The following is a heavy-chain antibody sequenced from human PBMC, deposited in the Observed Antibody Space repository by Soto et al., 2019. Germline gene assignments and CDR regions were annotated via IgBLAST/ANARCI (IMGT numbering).Heavy chain of an antibody. CDR1: GFTFSSYG. D-gene: IGHD3-9*01. CDR2: ISYDGSNK. Sequence: GGSLRLSCAASGFTFSSYGMHWVRQAPGKGLEWVAVISYDGSNKYYADSVKGRFTISRDNSKNTLYLQMNSLRAEDTAVYYCAKDLREHFEWLMSLWGQGTLVTVSS. V-gene: IGHV3-30*18. CDR3: AKDLREHFEWLMSL. J-gene: IGHJ4*02.